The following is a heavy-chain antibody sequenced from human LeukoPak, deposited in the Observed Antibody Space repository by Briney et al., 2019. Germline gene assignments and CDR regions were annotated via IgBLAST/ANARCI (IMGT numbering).Heavy chain of an antibody. CDR3: ARSTASGNFDY. CDR1: GFTFSSYW. V-gene: IGHV3-74*01. D-gene: IGHD2-21*02. CDR2: INSDGSST. J-gene: IGHJ4*02. Sequence: PGGSLRLSCAASGFTFSSYWMHWVRQAPGKGLVWVSRINSDGSSTSYADSVKGRFTISRDNAKNTLYLQMNSLRAEDTAVYYCARSTASGNFDYWGQGTLVTVSP.